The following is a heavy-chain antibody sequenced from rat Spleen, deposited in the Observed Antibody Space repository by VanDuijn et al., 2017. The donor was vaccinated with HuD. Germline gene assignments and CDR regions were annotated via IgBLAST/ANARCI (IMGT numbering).Heavy chain of an antibody. Sequence: QVQLKESGPGLVQPSQTLSLTCTVSGFSLSNYGVIWVRQPPGKGLEWMGVIWGKGNTNYNSALKSRLSISRDTSKSKIYLKMNSLQTEDTSTYFCARADVAGLSTDGIWGQGIMVTVSS. J-gene: IGHJ2*01. V-gene: IGHV2-13*01. CDR1: GFSLSNYG. D-gene: IGHD1-2*01. CDR2: IWGKGNT. CDR3: ARADVAGLSTDGI.